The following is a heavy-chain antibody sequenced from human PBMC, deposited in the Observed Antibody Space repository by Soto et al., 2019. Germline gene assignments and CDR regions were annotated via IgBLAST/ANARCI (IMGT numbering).Heavy chain of an antibody. CDR2: INHSGST. CDR1: GGSFSGYY. V-gene: IGHV4-34*01. Sequence: SETLSLTCAVYGGSFSGYYWSWIRQPPGKGLEWIGEINHSGSTNYNPSLKSRVTISVDTSKNQFSLKLSSVTAADTAVYYCARGAIAASGTRISPRDYGMDVWGQGPKVTGSS. J-gene: IGHJ6*02. CDR3: ARGAIAASGTRISPRDYGMDV. D-gene: IGHD6-13*01.